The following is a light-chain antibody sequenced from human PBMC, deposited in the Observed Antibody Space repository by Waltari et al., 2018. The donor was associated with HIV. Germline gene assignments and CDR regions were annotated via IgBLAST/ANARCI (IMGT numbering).Light chain of an antibody. CDR2: GNS. V-gene: IGLV1-40*01. Sequence: QSVLTQPPSVSGAPGQRVTISCTGSSPTIGAGYDVHWYQQLPGTAPNLLIYGNSNRPSGVPDRFSGSKSGTSASLAITGLQAEDEADYYCQSYDSSLSLYVFGTGTKVTVL. J-gene: IGLJ1*01. CDR3: QSYDSSLSLYV. CDR1: SPTIGAGYD.